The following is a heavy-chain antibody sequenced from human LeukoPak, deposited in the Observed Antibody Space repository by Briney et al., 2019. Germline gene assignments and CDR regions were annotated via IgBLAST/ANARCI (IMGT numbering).Heavy chain of an antibody. J-gene: IGHJ6*02. CDR3: AKSTGTTHYYGMDV. CDR2: IYHSGST. CDR1: GGSISSGGYS. V-gene: IGHV4-30-2*01. Sequence: SETLSLTCAVSGGSISSGGYSWSWIRQPPGKGLEWIGYIYHSGSTYYNPSLKSRVTISVDRSKNQFSLKLSSVTAADTAVYYRAKSTGTTHYYGMDVWGQGTTVTVSS. D-gene: IGHD1-7*01.